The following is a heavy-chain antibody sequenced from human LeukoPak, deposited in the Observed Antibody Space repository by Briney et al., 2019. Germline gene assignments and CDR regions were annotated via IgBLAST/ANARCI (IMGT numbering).Heavy chain of an antibody. CDR2: IYYSGST. J-gene: IGHJ4*02. CDR3: ARTRYYYNSRNYGAPYYFDY. CDR1: GGSISSNSYY. V-gene: IGHV4-39*01. Sequence: SETLSLTCAVSGGSISSNSYYWGWIRQPPGKGLEWIGNIYYSGSTYYNPSLKSRVTISVDTSKNQFSLKLSSVTAADTAVYYCARTRYYYNSRNYGAPYYFDYWGQGTLVTVSS. D-gene: IGHD3-10*01.